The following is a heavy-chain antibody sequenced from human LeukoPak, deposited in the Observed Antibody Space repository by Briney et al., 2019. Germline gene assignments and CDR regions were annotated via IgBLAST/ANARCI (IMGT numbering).Heavy chain of an antibody. CDR2: IYPGDSDI. D-gene: IGHD3-22*01. V-gene: IGHV5-51*01. CDR1: GYSFTSYW. CDR3: ARSYDSLGYYPYYFDY. J-gene: IGHJ4*02. Sequence: GESLKISCKGSGYSFTSYWIGWVRQMPGKGLEWMGIIYPGDSDIRYSPAFQGQVTISADKSINTAYLQWSSLKASDTAMYYCARSYDSLGYYPYYFDYWGQGTLVTVSS.